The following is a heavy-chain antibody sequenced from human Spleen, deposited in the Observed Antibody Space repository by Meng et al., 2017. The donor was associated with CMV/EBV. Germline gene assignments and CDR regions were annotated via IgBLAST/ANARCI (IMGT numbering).Heavy chain of an antibody. CDR1: GFTFSSYT. CDR2: ITCSSTYI. Sequence: GESLKISCAASGFTFSSYTMNWVRQAPGKGLEWVSSITCSSTYIYYADSVKGRFTISRDNAKNSLYLQMNSLRAEDTAVYYCARAEAYQVPNFDYWGQGTLVTVSS. CDR3: ARAEAYQVPNFDY. D-gene: IGHD2-2*01. V-gene: IGHV3-21*01. J-gene: IGHJ4*02.